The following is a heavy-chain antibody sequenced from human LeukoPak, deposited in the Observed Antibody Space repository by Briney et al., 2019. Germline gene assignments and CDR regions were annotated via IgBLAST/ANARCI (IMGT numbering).Heavy chain of an antibody. Sequence: GGSLRLSCAASGFTFSSYDMHWVRQAPGKGLEWVSAIGTAGDTYYPGSVKGRFTISRENAKNSLYLQMNSLRAGDTAVYYCARASIAAAGTVAFDYWGQGTLVTVSS. V-gene: IGHV3-13*04. CDR2: IGTAGDT. CDR1: GFTFSSYD. CDR3: ARASIAAAGTVAFDY. D-gene: IGHD6-13*01. J-gene: IGHJ4*02.